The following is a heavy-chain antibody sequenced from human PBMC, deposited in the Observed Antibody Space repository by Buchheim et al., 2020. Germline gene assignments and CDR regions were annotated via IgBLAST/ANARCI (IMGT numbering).Heavy chain of an antibody. V-gene: IGHV3-30*18. J-gene: IGHJ4*02. Sequence: QVQLVESGGGVVQPGRSLRLSCAASGFTFSSYGMHWVRQAPGKGLEWVAVISYDGSNKYYADSVKGRFTISRDNSINTPYLQMNSLRAEDTAVYYCAKDSDCSGGSCPSHPGYWGQGTL. CDR1: GFTFSSYG. CDR2: ISYDGSNK. D-gene: IGHD2-15*01. CDR3: AKDSDCSGGSCPSHPGY.